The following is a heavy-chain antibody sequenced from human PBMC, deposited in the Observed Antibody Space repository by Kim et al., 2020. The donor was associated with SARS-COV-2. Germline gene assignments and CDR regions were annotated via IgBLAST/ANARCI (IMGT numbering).Heavy chain of an antibody. V-gene: IGHV3-21*06. J-gene: IGHJ4*02. CDR3: TRGGRQGVRTDY. CDR2: ISAASDYI. Sequence: GGSLRLSCAASGFTFSSQSMNWVRQAPGKGLEWVSSISAASDYIFYADSVKGRFTISRDNAKSSLFLQMNSLRAEDTALYYCTRGGRQGVRTDYWGQGTLVAVSS. CDR1: GFTFSSQS. D-gene: IGHD1-1*01.